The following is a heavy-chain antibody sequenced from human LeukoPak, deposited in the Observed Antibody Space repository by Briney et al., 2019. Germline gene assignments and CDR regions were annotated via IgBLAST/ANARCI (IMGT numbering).Heavy chain of an antibody. V-gene: IGHV3-53*01. CDR1: GFSVSSLY. CDR2: IYHDERT. CDR3: ARARRVGYSNWDY. Sequence: PGGSLRLSCAASGFSVSSLYMSWVRQAPGKGLEWVSVIYHDERTDYADSVRGRFTISRDNSKNTLYLQMNSLRVDDTAVYYCARARRVGYSNWDYRGQGTLVTVSS. D-gene: IGHD5-24*01. J-gene: IGHJ4*02.